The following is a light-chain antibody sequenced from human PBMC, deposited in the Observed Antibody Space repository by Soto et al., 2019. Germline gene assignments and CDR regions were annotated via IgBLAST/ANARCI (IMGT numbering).Light chain of an antibody. CDR1: QSISSW. J-gene: IGKJ1*01. Sequence: DIQMTQSPSTPSASVGDRVTITCRARQSISSWLAWYQQKPGKAPKLLIYDPSSLESGVPSRFSGSGSGTEFTLTITSLQPDDFATYYCQQYNSYRTFGQGTKVDIK. V-gene: IGKV1-5*01. CDR2: DPS. CDR3: QQYNSYRT.